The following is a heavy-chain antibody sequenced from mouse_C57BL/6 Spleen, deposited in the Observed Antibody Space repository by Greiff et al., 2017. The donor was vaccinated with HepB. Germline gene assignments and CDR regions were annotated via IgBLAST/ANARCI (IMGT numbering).Heavy chain of an antibody. CDR1: GYTFTSYW. J-gene: IGHJ4*01. CDR2: IHPNSGST. V-gene: IGHV1-64*01. CDR3: ARGRTYYAMDY. Sequence: VQLKQSGAELVKPGASVKLSCKASGYTFTSYWMHWVKQRPGQGLEWIGMIHPNSGSTNYNEKFKSKATLTVDKSSSTAYMQLSSLTSEDSAVYYCARGRTYYAMDYWGQGTSVTVSS.